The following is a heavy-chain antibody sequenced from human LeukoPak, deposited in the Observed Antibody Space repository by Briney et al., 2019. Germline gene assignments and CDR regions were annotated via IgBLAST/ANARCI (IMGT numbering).Heavy chain of an antibody. CDR2: ISTSGSRT. D-gene: IGHD2-21*02. CDR3: AKCRSGSDADCYGFDY. V-gene: IGHV3-23*01. J-gene: IGHJ4*02. Sequence: GGSLRLSCAASGFTFSSYAMTWLRQAPGKGLEWVSTISTSGSRTYSTDSVKGRFTFSRDSFRSTLFLQMNSLRAEDTAVYYCAKCRSGSDADCYGFDYWGQGTLVTVSS. CDR1: GFTFSSYA.